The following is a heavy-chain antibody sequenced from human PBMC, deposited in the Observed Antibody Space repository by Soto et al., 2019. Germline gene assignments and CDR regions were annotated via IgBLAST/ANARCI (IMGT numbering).Heavy chain of an antibody. CDR1: GFTFISDG. CDR2: ISYDGSNK. V-gene: IGHV3-30*03. Sequence: PGGSLRLSCAASGFTFISDGLHWVRQAPGKGLEWVAVISYDGSNKYYADSGKGRFTISRDNSKNTLYLQMNSLRAEDTAVYYSATERSSGCYYFDYWGQGTLGTVSS. CDR3: ATERSSGCYYFDY. D-gene: IGHD6-19*01. J-gene: IGHJ4*02.